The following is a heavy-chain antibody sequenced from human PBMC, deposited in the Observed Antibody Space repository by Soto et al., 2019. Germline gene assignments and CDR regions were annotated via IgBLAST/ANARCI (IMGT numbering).Heavy chain of an antibody. Sequence: QVQLQESGPGLVKPSETLSLTCTVSGGSISSYYWCWIRQPPGKGLEWIGYIYYSGSTNYNPSLKSRVPKSVDTSKNQFSLRLSSVTAADTAVYYCARGYSSSWYDAFDIWGQGTMVTVSS. CDR2: IYYSGST. J-gene: IGHJ3*02. D-gene: IGHD6-13*01. V-gene: IGHV4-59*08. CDR3: ARGYSSSWYDAFDI. CDR1: GGSISSYY.